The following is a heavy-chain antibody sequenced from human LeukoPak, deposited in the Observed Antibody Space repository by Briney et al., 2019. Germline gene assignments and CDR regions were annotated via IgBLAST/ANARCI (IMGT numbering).Heavy chain of an antibody. J-gene: IGHJ6*03. CDR1: GFTFDDYA. Sequence: GGSLRLSCAASGFTFDDYAMHWVRQAPGKGLEWVSGISWNSGSIGYADSVKGRFTISRDNAKNSLYLQMNSLRAEDTAVYYCARVASGWTLNYYYHYMDVWGKGTTVTISS. CDR3: ARVASGWTLNYYYHYMDV. V-gene: IGHV3-9*01. CDR2: ISWNSGSI. D-gene: IGHD6-19*01.